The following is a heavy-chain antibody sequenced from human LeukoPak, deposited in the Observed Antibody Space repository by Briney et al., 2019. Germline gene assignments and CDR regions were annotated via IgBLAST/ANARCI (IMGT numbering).Heavy chain of an antibody. Sequence: SETLSLTCTVSGGSISSYYWSWIRQPPGKGLEWIGYIYYSGSTNYNPSLKSRATISVDTSKNQFSLKLSSVTAADTAVYYCARGRLVVVVAATQYYMDVWGKGTTVTVSS. CDR2: IYYSGST. D-gene: IGHD2-15*01. J-gene: IGHJ6*03. V-gene: IGHV4-59*01. CDR1: GGSISSYY. CDR3: ARGRLVVVVAATQYYMDV.